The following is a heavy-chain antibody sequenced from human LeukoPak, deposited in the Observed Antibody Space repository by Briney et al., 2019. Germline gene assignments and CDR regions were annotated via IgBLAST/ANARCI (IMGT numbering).Heavy chain of an antibody. J-gene: IGHJ4*02. CDR1: GFTFSNAW. CDR3: TIDWGSGRFA. D-gene: IGHD6-19*01. CDR2: AKTKTDGGAT. V-gene: IGHV3-15*07. Sequence: TGGSLRLSCAGSGFTFSNAWMNWVRQAPGEGLEWVGRAKTKTDGGATDYAEPVRGRFIISRDDSRNTLYLQMKSLKIEDTAVYYCTIDWGSGRFAWGQGTLVTVSS.